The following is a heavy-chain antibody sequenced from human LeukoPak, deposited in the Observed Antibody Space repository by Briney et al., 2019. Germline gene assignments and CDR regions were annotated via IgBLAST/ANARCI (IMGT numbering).Heavy chain of an antibody. CDR3: ARAFGYSYGYFYYFDY. CDR1: GYTFTSYD. V-gene: IGHV1-8*01. CDR2: MNPNSGNT. D-gene: IGHD5-18*01. Sequence: ASVKVSCKASGYTFTSYDINWVRQATGQGLEWMGWMNPNSGNTCYAQKFQGRVTMTRNTSISTAYMELSSLRSEDTAVYYCARAFGYSYGYFYYFDYWGQGTLVTVSS. J-gene: IGHJ4*02.